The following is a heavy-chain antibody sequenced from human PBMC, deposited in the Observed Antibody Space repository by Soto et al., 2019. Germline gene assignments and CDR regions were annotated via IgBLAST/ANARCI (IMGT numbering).Heavy chain of an antibody. CDR3: ARGHPFDF. V-gene: IGHV4-59*01. CDR1: GDSISSYY. J-gene: IGHJ4*02. CDR2: IHHSGIT. Sequence: SETLSLTCTVSGDSISSYYWSWIRRPPGKGLEWIASIHHSGITNYNPSLKSRVTISVDTSKNQFSLRLRSVTAADTAAYYCARGHPFDFWGQGTPVTVSS.